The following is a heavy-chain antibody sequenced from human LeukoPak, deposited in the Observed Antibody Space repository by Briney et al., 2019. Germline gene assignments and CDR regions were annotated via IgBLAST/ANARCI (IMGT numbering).Heavy chain of an antibody. CDR1: GFTFSSYS. V-gene: IGHV3-21*01. Sequence: GGSLRLSCAASGFTFSSYSMNWVRQAPGKGLEWVSCVSRTSSHIYYADSVKGRFTISRDDAKNSLFLQMNSRRAEDTAVYYCARDLAGGGPYYFDYWGQGTLVTVSS. J-gene: IGHJ4*02. CDR2: VSRTSSHI. CDR3: ARDLAGGGPYYFDY. D-gene: IGHD2-15*01.